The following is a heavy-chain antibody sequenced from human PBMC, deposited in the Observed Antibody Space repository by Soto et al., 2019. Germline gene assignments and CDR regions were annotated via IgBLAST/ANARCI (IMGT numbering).Heavy chain of an antibody. J-gene: IGHJ4*02. CDR1: GFAFNRYG. D-gene: IGHD6-19*01. CDR3: ARDQSYRAGWYYFDY. V-gene: IGHV3-33*01. CDR2: IWYDGTNR. Sequence: GGSLRLSCAASGFAFNRYGMHWVRQAPGKGLEWVAVIWYDGTNRNYADSVKGRFTISRDNSKNTLYLQMDSLGAEDTAVYYCARDQSYRAGWYYFDYWGQGTPVTVS.